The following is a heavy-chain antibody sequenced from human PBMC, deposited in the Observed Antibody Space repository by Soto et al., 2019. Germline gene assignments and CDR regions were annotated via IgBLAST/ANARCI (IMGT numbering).Heavy chain of an antibody. D-gene: IGHD6-19*01. CDR2: INPNSGGT. J-gene: IGHJ4*02. V-gene: IGHV1-2*04. Sequence: ASVKVSFKASGYTFTGYYMHWVRQAPGQGLEWMGWINPNSGGTNYAQKFQGWVTMTRDTSISTAYMELSRLRSDDTAVYYCAREVPSGGWVWLVHGEDCGEFDYWDKGTLVTVSS. CDR1: GYTFTGYY. CDR3: AREVPSGGWVWLVHGEDCGEFDY.